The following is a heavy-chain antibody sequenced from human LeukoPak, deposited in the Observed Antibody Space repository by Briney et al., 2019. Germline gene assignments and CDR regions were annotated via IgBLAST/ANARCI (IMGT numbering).Heavy chain of an antibody. V-gene: IGHV1-69*13. CDR1: GGTFSSYA. CDR2: IIPIIGTA. CDR3: ARGVDGYMDV. Sequence: SVKVSCKASGGTFSSYAISWVRQAPGQGLEWMGGIIPIIGTANYAQKFQGRVTITADESTSTAYMELSSLRSEDTAVYYCARGVDGYMDVWGKGTTVTISS. D-gene: IGHD5-24*01. J-gene: IGHJ6*03.